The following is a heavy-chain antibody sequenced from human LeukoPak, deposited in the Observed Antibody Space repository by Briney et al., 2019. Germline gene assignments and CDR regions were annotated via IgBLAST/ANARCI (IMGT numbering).Heavy chain of an antibody. V-gene: IGHV3-21*01. J-gene: IGHJ4*02. CDR2: ISSSSSYI. Sequence: PGGSLRLSCAASGFTFSSYSMNWVRQAPGKGLEWVSSISSSSSYIYYADSVKGRFTISRDNAKNSLYLQMNSLRAEDTAVYYCARVGDCSSTSCYLFDYWGQGTLVTVSS. D-gene: IGHD2-2*01. CDR3: ARVGDCSSTSCYLFDY. CDR1: GFTFSSYS.